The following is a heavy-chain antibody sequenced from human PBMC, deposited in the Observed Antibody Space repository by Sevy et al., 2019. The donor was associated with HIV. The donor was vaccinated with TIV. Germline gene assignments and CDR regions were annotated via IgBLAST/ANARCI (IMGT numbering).Heavy chain of an antibody. CDR1: GFTFSGSA. CDR3: VKDSIFYDSSSGYRPFYYHGMDV. D-gene: IGHD3-3*01. CDR2: ISSSGSGT. J-gene: IGHJ6*02. Sequence: GGSLRLSCSASGFTFSGSALHSVRQAPGKGLEYVSVISSSGSGTYYAESVKGRFTISRDNSKNTLYLQMRSLRTEDTAVYYCVKDSIFYDSSSGYRPFYYHGMDVWGQGTSVTVSS. V-gene: IGHV3-64D*09.